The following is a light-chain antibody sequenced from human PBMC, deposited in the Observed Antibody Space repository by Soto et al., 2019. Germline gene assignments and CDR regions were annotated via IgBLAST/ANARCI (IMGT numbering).Light chain of an antibody. V-gene: IGLV1-40*01. Sequence: QSALTQTPSVXAAPGQRVTISCTGTSSNVGAGYDVHWYQQFPGTAPKLLIYAHSKRPSGVPDRFSVSKSGTSVSLEITGLKAEDEADYYCQSYDSSMGGYVFGTGTKVTVL. CDR3: QSYDSSMGGYV. CDR2: AHS. CDR1: SSNVGAGYD. J-gene: IGLJ1*01.